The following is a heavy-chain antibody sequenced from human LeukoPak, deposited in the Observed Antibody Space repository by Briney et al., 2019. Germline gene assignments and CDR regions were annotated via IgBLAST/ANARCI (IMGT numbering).Heavy chain of an antibody. CDR1: GLTFSKYA. CDR3: AKDLNCSGSYGGTFDV. V-gene: IGHV3-23*01. D-gene: IGHD6-19*01. CDR2: ISGSGGAT. J-gene: IGHJ3*01. Sequence: GGSLRLSCAASGLTFSKYAMSWVRQSPGTGLEWVSDISGSGGATHYADSVKGRFAISRDNSKNTLYLQMNSLRAEDTAVYYCAKDLNCSGSYGGTFDVWGLGTMVTVSS.